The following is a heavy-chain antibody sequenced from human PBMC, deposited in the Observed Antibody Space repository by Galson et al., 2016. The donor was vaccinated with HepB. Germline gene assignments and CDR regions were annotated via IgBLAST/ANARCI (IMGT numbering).Heavy chain of an antibody. D-gene: IGHD3-3*01. J-gene: IGHJ6*02. Sequence: SLRLSCAASGFTFSSYSLNWVRQAPGKGLEWVSYISIGSSRIYYADPVKGRFTISRDNAKNSLYLQMNSLRAEDTAVYYCARGRYDFWSGQDEYDMDVWGQGPAVTVSS. CDR3: ARGRYDFWSGQDEYDMDV. CDR2: ISIGSSRI. CDR1: GFTFSSYS. V-gene: IGHV3-48*01.